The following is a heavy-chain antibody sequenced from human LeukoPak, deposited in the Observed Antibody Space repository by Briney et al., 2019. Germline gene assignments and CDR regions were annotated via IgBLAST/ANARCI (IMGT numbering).Heavy chain of an antibody. CDR3: ARESGSSRFFDY. Sequence: GGSLRLSCAASGLTVSSHWMHWVRQAPGEGLVWVSRVYNDGSTTNYADSVKGRFTISRDNAKNTLYLQMNSLRAEDMAVYYCARESGSSRFFDYWGQGTLVTVSS. CDR1: GLTVSSHW. J-gene: IGHJ4*02. D-gene: IGHD6-6*01. CDR2: VYNDGSTT. V-gene: IGHV3-74*01.